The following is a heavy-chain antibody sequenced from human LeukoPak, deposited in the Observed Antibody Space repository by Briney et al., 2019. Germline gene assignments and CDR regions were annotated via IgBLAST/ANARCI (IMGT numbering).Heavy chain of an antibody. V-gene: IGHV3-23*01. CDR3: VKSKYSTSGGPRFDY. CDR1: GFTFSSYG. D-gene: IGHD6-13*01. Sequence: GGSLRLSCAASGFTFSSYGMSWVRQAPGKGLEWVSAISGSGGSTYYADSVKGRFTISRDNSKNTLYLQMYSLRAEDTAVYYCVKSKYSTSGGPRFDYWGQGTLVTVSS. J-gene: IGHJ4*02. CDR2: ISGSGGST.